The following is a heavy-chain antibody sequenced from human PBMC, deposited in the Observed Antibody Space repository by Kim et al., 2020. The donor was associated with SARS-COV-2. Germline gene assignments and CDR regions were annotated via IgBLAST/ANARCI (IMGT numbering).Heavy chain of an antibody. D-gene: IGHD6-13*01. V-gene: IGHV3-23*01. Sequence: RFTISRDNSKNTLYLQMNSLRAEDTAVYYCAKAKWVAAAAGGIRPPYFDLWGRGTLVTVSS. J-gene: IGHJ2*01. CDR3: AKAKWVAAAAGGIRPPYFDL.